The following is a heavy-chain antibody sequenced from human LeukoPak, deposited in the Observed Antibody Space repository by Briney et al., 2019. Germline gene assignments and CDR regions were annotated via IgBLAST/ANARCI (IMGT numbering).Heavy chain of an antibody. J-gene: IGHJ4*02. CDR3: ARDFHRRLYDSSAYYPY. Sequence: GGSLRLSCAASGFTFSSYSMNWVRQAPGKGLEWVSYISSSSTIYYSDSVKGRFTISRDNAKNSLYLQMNSLRAEDTAVYYCARDFHRRLYDSSAYYPYWGQGTLVTVSS. V-gene: IGHV3-48*01. CDR2: ISSSSTI. D-gene: IGHD3-22*01. CDR1: GFTFSSYS.